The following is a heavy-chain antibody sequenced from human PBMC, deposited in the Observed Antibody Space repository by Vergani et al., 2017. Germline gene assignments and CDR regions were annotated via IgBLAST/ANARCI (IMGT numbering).Heavy chain of an antibody. D-gene: IGHD1-1*01. Sequence: EVQMVESGGGLVKPGGSLRLSCVASGFTFSESPIHWVRQVPGKGLEWVGRIRNKANDYTTQYAASVKGRFTISRDDSKSYLYLQMNSLQTEDTALYYCVRVKGSNWNDHLYDIWGQGTLVTVSS. J-gene: IGHJ3*02. CDR1: GFTFSESP. CDR2: IRNKANDYTT. CDR3: VRVKGSNWNDHLYDI. V-gene: IGHV3-72*01.